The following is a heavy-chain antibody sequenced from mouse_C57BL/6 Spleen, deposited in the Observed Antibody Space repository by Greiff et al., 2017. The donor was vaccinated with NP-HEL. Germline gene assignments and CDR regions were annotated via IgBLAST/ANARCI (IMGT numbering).Heavy chain of an antibody. J-gene: IGHJ3*01. Sequence: QVQLQQSGAELVKPGASVKLSCKASGYTFTSYWMHWVKQRPGRGLEWSGRIDPNSGGTKYNEKFKSKATLTVDKPSSTAYMQLSSLTSEDSAVYYCARNSNYDGAWFAYWGQGTLVTVSA. CDR1: GYTFTSYW. CDR2: IDPNSGGT. CDR3: ARNSNYDGAWFAY. V-gene: IGHV1-72*01. D-gene: IGHD2-5*01.